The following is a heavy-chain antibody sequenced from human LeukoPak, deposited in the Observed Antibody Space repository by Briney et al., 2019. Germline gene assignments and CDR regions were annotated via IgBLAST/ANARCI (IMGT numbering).Heavy chain of an antibody. V-gene: IGHV3-33*06. J-gene: IGHJ6*03. Sequence: GRSLRLSCAASGFMFSDYGMHWVRQAPGKGLEWVAAIWYDGSNIFYADSVKGRFTISRDNSKNALYLQMNSLRAEDTADYYCAKEGDRGEALYYYMDVWGNGTTVTVSS. CDR1: GFMFSDYG. CDR2: IWYDGSNI. CDR3: AKEGDRGEALYYYMDV. D-gene: IGHD3-10*01.